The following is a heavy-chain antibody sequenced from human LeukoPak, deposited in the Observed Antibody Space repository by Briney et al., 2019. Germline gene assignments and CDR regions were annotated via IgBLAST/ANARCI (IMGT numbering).Heavy chain of an antibody. CDR3: AKSLDYGGNRARLDF. CDR2: VSGSGSTT. CDR1: GFTFNTYG. J-gene: IGHJ4*02. Sequence: GGSLRLSCAASGFTFNTYGMNWVRQAPGKGLEWVSAVSGSGSTTYYARSVKGRFTVSRDNSKNTLYLQMNSLRVDDTAVYYCAKSLDYGGNRARLDFWGQGTLVTVSS. D-gene: IGHD4-23*01. V-gene: IGHV3-23*01.